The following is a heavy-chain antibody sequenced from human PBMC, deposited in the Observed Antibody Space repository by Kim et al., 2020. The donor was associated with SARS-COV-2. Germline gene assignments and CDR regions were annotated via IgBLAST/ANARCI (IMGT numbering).Heavy chain of an antibody. CDR3: ARDGDWCSSVYYAFGI. Sequence: GGSLRLSCAASGFTFSSYRMNWVRQAPGKGLEWVAYINRNSNEKYYADSVKGRFTISRDNAKNSLYLQMNSLRAEDTAVYYCARDGDWCSSVYYAFGI. CDR1: GFTFSSYR. D-gene: IGHD2-2*01. J-gene: IGHJ3*02. CDR2: INRNSNEK. V-gene: IGHV3-21*05.